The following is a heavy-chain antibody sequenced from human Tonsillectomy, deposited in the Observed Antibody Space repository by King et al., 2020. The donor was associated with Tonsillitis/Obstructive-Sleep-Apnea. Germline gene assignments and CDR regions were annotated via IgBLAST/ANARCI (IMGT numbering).Heavy chain of an antibody. Sequence: VQLQQWGAGLLKPSETLSLTCAVYGGSFSGYYWTWIRQPPGKGLEWIGEIYHNGSTNYNPSLKSRVTISVDTSKNQFSLKLMSVTAADTAVYYCARVPRDFRSSFDYWGQGILVTVSS. J-gene: IGHJ4*02. D-gene: IGHD6-6*01. CDR1: GGSFSGYY. CDR2: IYHNGST. CDR3: ARVPRDFRSSFDY. V-gene: IGHV4-34*01.